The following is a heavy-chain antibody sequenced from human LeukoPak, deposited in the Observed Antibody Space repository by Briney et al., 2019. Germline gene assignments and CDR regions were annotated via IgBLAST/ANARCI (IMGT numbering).Heavy chain of an antibody. V-gene: IGHV3-30*18. CDR2: ISYDGSNK. CDR1: GFTFISFG. D-gene: IGHD3-22*01. Sequence: GGSLRLSCAASGFTFISFGMHWVRQAPGKGLEWVALISYDGSNKYYADSVMGRFTISRDNSKNTLYLQMNSLRAEDAAVYYCAKDWDPGYYDSSGSYPDYWGQGTLVTVSS. J-gene: IGHJ4*02. CDR3: AKDWDPGYYDSSGSYPDY.